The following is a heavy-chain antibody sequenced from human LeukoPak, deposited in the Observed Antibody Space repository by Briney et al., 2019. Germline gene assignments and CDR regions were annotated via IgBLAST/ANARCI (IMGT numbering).Heavy chain of an antibody. CDR2: IYYSGST. D-gene: IGHD1-20*01. J-gene: IGHJ3*01. CDR1: GGSISSSSYY. CDR3: ARRTYNWGPYAFDL. Sequence: SETLSLTCTVSGGSISSSSYYWGWIRQPPGKGLEWIGSIYYSGSTYYNPSLKSRVTISVDTSKNQFSLKLSSVTAADTAVYYCARRTYNWGPYAFDLWGQGTMVTVSS. V-gene: IGHV4-39*01.